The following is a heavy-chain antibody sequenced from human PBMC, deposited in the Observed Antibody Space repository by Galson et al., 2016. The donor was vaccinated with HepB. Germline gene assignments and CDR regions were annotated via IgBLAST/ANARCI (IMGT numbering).Heavy chain of an antibody. V-gene: IGHV3-74*01. D-gene: IGHD2-15*01. J-gene: IGHJ4*02. CDR2: MRPDGSEA. CDR3: ARDIRAHATDVW. Sequence: SLRLSCAASGFTFSSFWMHWVRQAPGKGLVWVSRMRPDGSEAHYADSVKGRFTISRDNGKNTLYLQMNSLSADKTAVYYCARDIRAHATDVWWGQGTLVTVSS. CDR1: GFTFSSFW.